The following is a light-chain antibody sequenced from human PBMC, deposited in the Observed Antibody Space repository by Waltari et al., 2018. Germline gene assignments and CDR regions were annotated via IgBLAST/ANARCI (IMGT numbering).Light chain of an antibody. V-gene: IGLV1-47*01. CDR1: NSNLGSNY. J-gene: IGLJ1*01. CDR3: QSYDSSLSGFYV. Sequence: QSVLTQPPSASETPGQRVTISCSGSNSNLGSNYLYWYQQLPGTAPKLLIYRNNQRPSGVPARFAASKSGTSASLAIDGLRSEDEAVYYCQSYDSSLSGFYVFGTGTKVTVL. CDR2: RNN.